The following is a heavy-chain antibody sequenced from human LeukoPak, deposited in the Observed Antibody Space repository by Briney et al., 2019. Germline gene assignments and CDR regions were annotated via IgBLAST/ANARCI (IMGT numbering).Heavy chain of an antibody. CDR3: ARGGSKQEY. Sequence: ASETLSLTCTVSGGSISSYYWSWIRQPPGKGLEWIGYIYYTGSTNYNPSLKSRVTISVDTSKNPFSLKLSSVTAADTAVYYCARGGSKQEYWGQGTLVSVSS. CDR2: IYYTGST. J-gene: IGHJ4*02. D-gene: IGHD2-15*01. V-gene: IGHV4-59*01. CDR1: GGSISSYY.